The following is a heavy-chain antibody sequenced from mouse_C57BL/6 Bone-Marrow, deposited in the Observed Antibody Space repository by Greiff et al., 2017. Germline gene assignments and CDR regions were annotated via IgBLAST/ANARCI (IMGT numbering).Heavy chain of an antibody. CDR1: GYSFTDYN. D-gene: IGHD2-4*01. Sequence: VHVKQSGPELVKPGASVKISCKASGYSFTDYNMNWVKQSNGKSLEWIGVINPNYGTTSYNHKFKGKATLTVDQSSSTAYMQLNSLTSEDSAVYYCARGYDYDYAMDYWGQGTSVTVSS. J-gene: IGHJ4*01. V-gene: IGHV1-39*01. CDR2: INPNYGTT. CDR3: ARGYDYDYAMDY.